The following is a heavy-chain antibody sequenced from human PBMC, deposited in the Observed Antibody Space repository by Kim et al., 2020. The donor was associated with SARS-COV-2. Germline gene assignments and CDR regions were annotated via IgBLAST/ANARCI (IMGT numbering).Heavy chain of an antibody. D-gene: IGHD3-10*01. CDR3: ARDTWSRLRGVTYSYYGMDI. CDR1: GFTFSNCG. V-gene: IGHV3-30-3*01. J-gene: IGHJ6*02. CDR2: ISYDGSNK. Sequence: GGSLRLSCAASGFTFSNCGLHWVRQAPGKGLEWVAVISYDGSNKNYADSVKGRFTISRDNSKKTLYLQINSLRAEDMSMYYCARDTWSRLRGVTYSYYGMDIWGQGAPVTVSS.